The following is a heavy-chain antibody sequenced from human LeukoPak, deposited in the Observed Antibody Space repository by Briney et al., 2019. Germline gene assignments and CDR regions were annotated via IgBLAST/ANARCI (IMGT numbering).Heavy chain of an antibody. Sequence: GGSLRLSCAASGFTFSSYSMNWVRQAPGKGLEWVSSISSSSSYIYYAGSVKGRFTISRDNAKNSLYLQMNSLRAEDTAVYYCARATRGYSYGCDYWGQGTLVTVSS. CDR2: ISSSSSYI. J-gene: IGHJ4*02. V-gene: IGHV3-21*01. CDR3: ARATRGYSYGCDY. CDR1: GFTFSSYS. D-gene: IGHD5-18*01.